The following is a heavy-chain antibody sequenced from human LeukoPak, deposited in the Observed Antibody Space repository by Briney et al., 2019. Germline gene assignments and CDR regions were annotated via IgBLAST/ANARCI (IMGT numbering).Heavy chain of an antibody. Sequence: GGSLRLSCAASGFTFSTYWMSWVRQAPGKGLEWVANINQDGSEKYYVDSVKGRFTISRDNAKSSLYLQMNSLRAEDTAVYYCASYYGSGSHFDYWGQGTLVTVSP. D-gene: IGHD3-10*01. J-gene: IGHJ4*02. CDR1: GFTFSTYW. V-gene: IGHV3-7*01. CDR2: INQDGSEK. CDR3: ASYYGSGSHFDY.